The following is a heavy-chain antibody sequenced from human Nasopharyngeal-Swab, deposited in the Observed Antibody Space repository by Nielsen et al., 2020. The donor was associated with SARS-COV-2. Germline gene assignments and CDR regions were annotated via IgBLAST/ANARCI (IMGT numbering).Heavy chain of an antibody. CDR3: ARQYGREMATIYY. D-gene: IGHD5-24*01. Sequence: SETLSLTCTVSGGSISSYYWSWIRQPPGKGLEWIGSIYYSGSTYYNPSLKSRVTISVDTSKNQFSLKLSSVTAADTAVYYCARQYGREMATIYYWGQGTLVTVSS. V-gene: IGHV4-59*05. J-gene: IGHJ4*02. CDR2: IYYSGST. CDR1: GGSISSYY.